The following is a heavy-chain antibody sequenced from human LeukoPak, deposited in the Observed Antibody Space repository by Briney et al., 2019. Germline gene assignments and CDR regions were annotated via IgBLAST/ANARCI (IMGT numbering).Heavy chain of an antibody. D-gene: IGHD3-22*01. Sequence: GGSLRLSCAAPGFTFNNAWMSWVRQAPGKGLEWVGRIKSKTDGGTTDYAAPVKGRFTISRDDSRNTLYLQMNSLKTEDTAVYYCAKALSYDSSGYLDYWGQGTLVTVSS. J-gene: IGHJ4*02. CDR2: IKSKTDGGTT. CDR3: AKALSYDSSGYLDY. V-gene: IGHV3-15*01. CDR1: GFTFNNAW.